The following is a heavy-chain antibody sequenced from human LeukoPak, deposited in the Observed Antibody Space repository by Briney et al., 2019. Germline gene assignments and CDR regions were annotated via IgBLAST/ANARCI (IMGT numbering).Heavy chain of an antibody. V-gene: IGHV4-4*02. CDR1: GASISSGPW. D-gene: IGHD2-15*01. J-gene: IGHJ4*02. CDR3: ASPSGASTW. Sequence: PSETLSLTCAVSGASISSGPWWRWVRQPPGKGLEWIGDIFHSGSSNYNPSLKSRVTISIDKSKNQFSLKLTSVTAADTAVYYCASPSGASTWWGQGTLVTVSS. CDR2: IFHSGSS.